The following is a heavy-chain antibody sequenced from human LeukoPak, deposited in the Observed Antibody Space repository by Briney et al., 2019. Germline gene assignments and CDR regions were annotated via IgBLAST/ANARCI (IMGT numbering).Heavy chain of an antibody. J-gene: IGHJ4*02. V-gene: IGHV1-8*01. D-gene: IGHD3-10*01. CDR2: MNPNSGNT. CDR1: RYTFTSYE. Sequence: ASVKVSCKASRYTFTSYESNWVRQATGQGLEWMGWMNPNSGNTGYAQKFQGRVTMTRNTSISTAYMELSSLRSEDTAVYYCARGGSGRYRLDYCGQGTLVTVSS. CDR3: ARGGSGRYRLDY.